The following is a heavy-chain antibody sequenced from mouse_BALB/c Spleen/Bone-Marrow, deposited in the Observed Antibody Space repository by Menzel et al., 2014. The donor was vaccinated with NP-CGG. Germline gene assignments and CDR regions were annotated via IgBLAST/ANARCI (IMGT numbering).Heavy chain of an antibody. CDR2: IDPANGNT. V-gene: IGHV14-3*02. Sequence: VQLQQSGAELVKPGASVKLSCTASGFNIKDTYMHWVKQRPEQGLEWIGRIDPANGNTKYDPKFQGKATITADTSSNTAYLQLSSLTSEDTAVYYCAAYYRYLAWCAYWGQGTLVTVSA. CDR1: GFNIKDTY. D-gene: IGHD2-14*01. CDR3: AAYYRYLAWCAY. J-gene: IGHJ3*01.